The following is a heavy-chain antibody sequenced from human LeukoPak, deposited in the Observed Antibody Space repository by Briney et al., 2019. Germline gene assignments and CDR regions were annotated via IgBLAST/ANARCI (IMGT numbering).Heavy chain of an antibody. J-gene: IGHJ4*02. CDR1: GFTFDDYA. CDR2: ISWNSGSI. Sequence: PGRSLRLSCAASGFTFDDYAMHWVRQAPGKGLEWVSGISWNSGSIGYADSVKGRFTISRDNAKNSLYLQMNSLRAEDMALYYCAKAPSIAAPFDYWGQGTLVTVSS. D-gene: IGHD6-6*01. V-gene: IGHV3-9*03. CDR3: AKAPSIAAPFDY.